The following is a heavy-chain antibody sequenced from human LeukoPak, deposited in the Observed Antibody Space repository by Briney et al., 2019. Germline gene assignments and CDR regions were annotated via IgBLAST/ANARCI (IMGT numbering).Heavy chain of an antibody. V-gene: IGHV3-20*04. CDR2: INWNGGST. D-gene: IGHD2-15*01. CDR3: AREARSAATRTYYFDY. Sequence: GGSLRLSCAASGFTFDDYGMGWVRQAPGKGLEWVSGINWNGGSTGYADSVKGRFTISRDNAKNSLYLQMNSLRAEDTALYYCAREARSAATRTYYFDYWGQGTLVTVSS. J-gene: IGHJ4*02. CDR1: GFTFDDYG.